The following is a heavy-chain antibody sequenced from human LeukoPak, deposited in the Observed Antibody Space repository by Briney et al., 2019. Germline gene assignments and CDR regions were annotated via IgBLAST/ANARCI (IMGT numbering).Heavy chain of an antibody. V-gene: IGHV4-59*08. J-gene: IGHJ4*02. CDR3: ARLGGYCSGGSCYSLDY. Sequence: SETLSLTCTVSGGSISSFYWNWIRQPPGKGLEWTGFIYYSGSTNYNPSLKSRVTISVDTSKNQFPLELSSVTAADTAVYYCARLGGYCSGGSCYSLDYWGQGTLVTVSS. D-gene: IGHD2-15*01. CDR2: IYYSGST. CDR1: GGSISSFY.